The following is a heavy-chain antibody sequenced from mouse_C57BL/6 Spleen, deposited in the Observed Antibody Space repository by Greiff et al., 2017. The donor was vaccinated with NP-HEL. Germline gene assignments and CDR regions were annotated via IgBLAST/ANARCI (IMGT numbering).Heavy chain of an antibody. CDR1: GFTFSSYG. V-gene: IGHV5-6*02. J-gene: IGHJ2*01. CDR3: ARRGREYFDY. CDR2: ISSGGSYT. Sequence: EVKVVESGGDLVKPGGSLKLSCAASGFTFSSYGMSWVRQTPDKRLEWVATISSGGSYTYYPDSVKGRFTISRDNAKNTLYLQMSSLQSEDTAMYYCARRGREYFDYWGQGTTLTVSS.